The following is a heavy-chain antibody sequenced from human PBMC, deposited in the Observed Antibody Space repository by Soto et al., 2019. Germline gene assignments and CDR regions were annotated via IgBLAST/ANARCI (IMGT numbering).Heavy chain of an antibody. V-gene: IGHV3-9*01. CDR1: GFSFEDYA. CDR3: AKNHYGSAIYGMDV. D-gene: IGHD3-10*01. CDR2: IAWNSDII. Sequence: EVQLVESGGGLVQPGRSLRLSCAASGFSFEDYAMHWVRQAPGKGLEWVSGIAWNSDIIGYADSVKGRFTISRDNGKNSLNLQMNSLRPEDTALYYCAKNHYGSAIYGMDVWGQGTTGTVSS. J-gene: IGHJ6*02.